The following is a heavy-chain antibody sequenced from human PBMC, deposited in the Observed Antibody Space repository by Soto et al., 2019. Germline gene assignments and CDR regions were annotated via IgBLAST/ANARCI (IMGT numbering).Heavy chain of an antibody. D-gene: IGHD4-4*01. J-gene: IGHJ4*02. CDR3: ARGDPARYDYSNDEDNFDY. CDR2: IWYDGSNK. V-gene: IGHV3-33*01. Sequence: GGSLRLSCAASGFTFSSYGMHWVRQAPGKGLEWVAVIWYDGSNKYYADSVKGRFTISRDNSKNTLYLQMNSLRAEDTAVYYCARGDPARYDYSNDEDNFDYWGQGTLVTVSS. CDR1: GFTFSSYG.